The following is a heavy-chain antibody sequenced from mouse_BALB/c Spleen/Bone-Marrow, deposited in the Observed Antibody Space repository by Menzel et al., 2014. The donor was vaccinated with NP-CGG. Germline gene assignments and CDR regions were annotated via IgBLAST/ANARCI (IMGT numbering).Heavy chain of an antibody. V-gene: IGHV1-63*02. CDR1: GYTFTNYY. Sequence: VQVVESRAELVRPGTSVKISCKASGYTFTNYYLGWVKQRPGHGLEWIGDIYPGGGYTNYNEEFKGKATLTADTSSSTAYMQLSGLTSEDSAVYFFARDSNFKDYFDYWGQGTPLTVSS. J-gene: IGHJ2*01. CDR3: ARDSNFKDYFDY. D-gene: IGHD2-5*01. CDR2: IYPGGGYT.